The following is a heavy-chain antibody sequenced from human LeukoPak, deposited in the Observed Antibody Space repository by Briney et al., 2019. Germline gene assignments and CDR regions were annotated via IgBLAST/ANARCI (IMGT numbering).Heavy chain of an antibody. V-gene: IGHV3-64*01. J-gene: IGHJ4*02. D-gene: IGHD3-10*01. CDR3: ARDQGYDMVRGVSFDY. CDR2: ISSNGGST. Sequence: PGGSLRLSCAASGFTFSSYAMHWVRQAPGKGLEYVSAISSNGGSTYYANSVKGRFTISRDNAKNSLYLQMNSLRAEDTAVYYCARDQGYDMVRGVSFDYWGQGTLVTVSS. CDR1: GFTFSSYA.